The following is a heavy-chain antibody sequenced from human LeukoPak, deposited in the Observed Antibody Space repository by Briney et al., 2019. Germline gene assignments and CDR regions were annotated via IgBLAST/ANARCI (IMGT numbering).Heavy chain of an antibody. D-gene: IGHD4-23*01. Sequence: GGSLRLSCAASGFTFSSYWMNWARQAPGKGLVWVSRIASDGSSTTYADSVKGRFSISRDNAKNTLYLQMNSLRVVDTAVYYCARGRPHGNDYWGQGTLVTVSS. CDR3: ARGRPHGNDY. V-gene: IGHV3-74*01. CDR1: GFTFSSYW. CDR2: IASDGSST. J-gene: IGHJ4*02.